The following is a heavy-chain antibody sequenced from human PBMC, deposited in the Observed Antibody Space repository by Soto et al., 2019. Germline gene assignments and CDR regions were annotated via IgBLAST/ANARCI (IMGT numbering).Heavy chain of an antibody. CDR3: AREVTMIVVPYEPHAFDI. CDR2: ISYDGSNK. D-gene: IGHD3-22*01. CDR1: GFTFSSYA. V-gene: IGHV3-30-3*01. Sequence: PGGSLRLSCAASGFTFSSYAMHWVRQAPGKGLEWVAVISYDGSNKYYADSVKGRFTISRDNSKNTLYLQMNSLRAEDTAVYYCAREVTMIVVPYEPHAFDIWGQGTMVTVS. J-gene: IGHJ3*02.